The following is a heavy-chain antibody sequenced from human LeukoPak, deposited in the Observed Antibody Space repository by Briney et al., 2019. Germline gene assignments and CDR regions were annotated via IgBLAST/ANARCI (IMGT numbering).Heavy chain of an antibody. Sequence: QTSETLSLTCAVYGGSFSGYYWSWIRQPPGKGLEWIGEINHSGSTNYNPSLKSRVTISVDTSKNQFSLKLSSVPAADTAVYYCARAVYSGSYRLDYWGQGTLVTVSS. CDR2: INHSGST. D-gene: IGHD1-26*01. J-gene: IGHJ4*02. CDR1: GGSFSGYY. V-gene: IGHV4-34*01. CDR3: ARAVYSGSYRLDY.